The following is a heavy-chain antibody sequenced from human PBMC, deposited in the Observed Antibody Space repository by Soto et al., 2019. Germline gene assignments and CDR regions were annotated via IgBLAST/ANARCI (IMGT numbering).Heavy chain of an antibody. V-gene: IGHV3-48*02. Sequence: GSLQLSCTASGFTVSGYSVNGVRQAPGKGLEWISYISSTGDLILYADSVKGRFTIARDIAKNSLYLQMDSLRDEDTAVYYCATWAIAVGGEGYWGQGTLVTVSS. CDR1: GFTVSGYS. CDR3: ATWAIAVGGEGY. D-gene: IGHD2-21*01. CDR2: ISSTGDLI. J-gene: IGHJ4*02.